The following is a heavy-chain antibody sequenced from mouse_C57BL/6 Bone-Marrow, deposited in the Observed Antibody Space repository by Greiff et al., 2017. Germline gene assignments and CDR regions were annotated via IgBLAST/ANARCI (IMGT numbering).Heavy chain of an antibody. V-gene: IGHV1-15*01. J-gene: IGHJ3*01. CDR1: GYTFTDYE. CDR2: IDPETGGT. D-gene: IGHD1-1*01. Sequence: QVQLQQSGAELVRPGASVTLSCKASGYTFTDYEMHWVKQTPVHGLEWIGAIDPETGGTAYNQKFKGKAILTADKSSSTAYMELRSLTSEDSAVYYCTRPLLYYGSSAWFAYWGQETLVTVSA. CDR3: TRPLLYYGSSAWFAY.